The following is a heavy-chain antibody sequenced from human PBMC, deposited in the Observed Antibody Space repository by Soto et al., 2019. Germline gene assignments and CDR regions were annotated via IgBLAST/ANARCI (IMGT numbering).Heavy chain of an antibody. CDR3: ARDQRYDFWSGRFDP. CDR2: IYHSGST. J-gene: IGHJ5*02. Sequence: SETLSLTCAVSGYSISSGYYWGWIRQPPGKGLEWIGSIYHSGSTYYNPSLKSRVTISVDTSKNQFSLKLSSVSAADTAVYYCARDQRYDFWSGRFDPWGQGTLVTVSS. V-gene: IGHV4-38-2*02. D-gene: IGHD3-3*01. CDR1: GYSISSGYY.